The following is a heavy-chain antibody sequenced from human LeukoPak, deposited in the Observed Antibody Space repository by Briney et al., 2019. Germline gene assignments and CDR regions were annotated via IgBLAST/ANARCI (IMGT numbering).Heavy chain of an antibody. CDR3: ARVSSGWYQDWYFDL. CDR1: GGSISSYY. V-gene: IGHV4-59*12. Sequence: SETLSLTCTVSGGSISSYYWSWIRQPPGKGLEWIGYIFYTGSTNYNPSLKSRVTISVLTSKNRFSLKLSSVTAADTAVYYCARVSSGWYQDWYFDLWGRGTLVTVSS. CDR2: IFYTGST. J-gene: IGHJ2*01. D-gene: IGHD6-13*01.